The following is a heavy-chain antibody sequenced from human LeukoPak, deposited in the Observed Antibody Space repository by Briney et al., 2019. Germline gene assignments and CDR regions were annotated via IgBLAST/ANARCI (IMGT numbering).Heavy chain of an antibody. CDR2: IYPGDSDT. CDR3: ARLPLNYYDSSGLSFYLDY. V-gene: IGHV5-51*01. J-gene: IGHJ4*02. CDR1: GYSFTSYW. D-gene: IGHD3-22*01. Sequence: GESLKISCKGSGYSFTSYWIGWVRQMPGKGLEWMGIIYPGDSDTRYSPSFQGQVTISADKSISTAYLQWSSLKASDTAMYYCARLPLNYYDSSGLSFYLDYWGQGTLVTVSS.